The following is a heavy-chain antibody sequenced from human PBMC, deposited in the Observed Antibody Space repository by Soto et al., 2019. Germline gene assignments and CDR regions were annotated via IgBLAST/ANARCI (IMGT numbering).Heavy chain of an antibody. CDR3: ARDRGTSGSADYYGSGS. V-gene: IGHV3-33*01. Sequence: GGSLGLSCVASGLTFSSSGMHWVRQAPGKGLEWVAIIWYDGSNEYYADSVRGRFTISRDNSKNMVYLQMNSLRVEDTAVYYCARDRGTSGSADYYGSGSWGQGTTVSVSS. CDR1: GLTFSSSG. J-gene: IGHJ6*02. D-gene: IGHD3-10*01. CDR2: IWYDGSNE.